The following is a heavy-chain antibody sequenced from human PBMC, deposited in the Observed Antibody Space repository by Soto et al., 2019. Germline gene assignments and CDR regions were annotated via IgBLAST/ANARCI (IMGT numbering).Heavy chain of an antibody. CDR1: GFTFSSYG. J-gene: IGHJ3*02. CDR2: ISYDGSNK. D-gene: IGHD3-22*01. Sequence: PGGSLRLSCAASGFTFSSYGMHWVRQAPGRGLEWVAVISYDGSNKYYADSVKGRFTISRDNSKNTLYLQMNSLRAEDTAVYYCAKEGYYYDSSGYAKIDAFDIWGQGTMVTVSS. V-gene: IGHV3-30*18. CDR3: AKEGYYYDSSGYAKIDAFDI.